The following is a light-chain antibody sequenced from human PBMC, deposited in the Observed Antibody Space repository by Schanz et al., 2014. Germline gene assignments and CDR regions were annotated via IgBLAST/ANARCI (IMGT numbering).Light chain of an antibody. CDR2: HAS. CDR3: QQSYSTPRT. Sequence: AIQLTQSPSSLSAFVGDTVTITCRASQGITSSLAWYQQKPGKAPELLIYHASSLESGVPSRFSGSGSGTDFTLTISSLQPEDFASYYCQQSYSTPRTFGQGTKVEIK. CDR1: QGITSS. V-gene: IGKV1-13*02. J-gene: IGKJ1*01.